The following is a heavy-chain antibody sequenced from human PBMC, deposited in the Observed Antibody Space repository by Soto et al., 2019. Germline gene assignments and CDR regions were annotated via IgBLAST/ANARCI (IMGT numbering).Heavy chain of an antibody. D-gene: IGHD3-22*01. CDR1: GGTFSSYA. CDR3: ARGDSSGYYAAPQTTNDAFDI. V-gene: IGHV1-69*13. Sequence: ASVKVSCKASGGTFSSYAISWVRQAPGQGLEWMGGIIPIFGTANYAQKFQGRVTITADESTSTAYMELSSLRSEDTAVYYCARGDSSGYYAAPQTTNDAFDIWGQGTMVTVSS. J-gene: IGHJ3*02. CDR2: IIPIFGTA.